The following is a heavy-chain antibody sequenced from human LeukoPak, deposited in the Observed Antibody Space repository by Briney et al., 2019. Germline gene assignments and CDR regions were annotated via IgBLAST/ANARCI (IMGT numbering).Heavy chain of an antibody. D-gene: IGHD3-22*01. V-gene: IGHV4-34*01. CDR1: GGSFSGYY. Sequence: SETLSLTCAVYGGSFSGYYWSWIRQPPGKGLEWIGEINHSGSTNYNPSLKSRVTISVDTSKNQFSLKLSSVTAADTAVYYCASTYDSSGYYQVYYFDYWGQGTLVTVSS. CDR2: INHSGST. J-gene: IGHJ4*02. CDR3: ASTYDSSGYYQVYYFDY.